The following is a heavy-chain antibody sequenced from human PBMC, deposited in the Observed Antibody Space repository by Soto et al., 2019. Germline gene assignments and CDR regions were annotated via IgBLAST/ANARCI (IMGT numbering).Heavy chain of an antibody. V-gene: IGHV3-30-3*01. CDR3: ARDSLLGDFWSGYYSPGGMDV. Sequence: GGSLRLSCAASGFTFSSYAMHWVRQAPGKGLEWVAVISYDGSNKYYADSVKGRFTISRDNSKNTLYLQMNSLRAEDTAVYYCARDSLLGDFWSGYYSPGGMDVWGQGTTVTAP. J-gene: IGHJ6*02. CDR1: GFTFSSYA. CDR2: ISYDGSNK. D-gene: IGHD3-3*01.